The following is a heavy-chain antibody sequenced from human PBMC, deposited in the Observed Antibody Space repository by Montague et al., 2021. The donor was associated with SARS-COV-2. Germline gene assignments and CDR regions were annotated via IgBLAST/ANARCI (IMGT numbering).Heavy chain of an antibody. D-gene: IGHD3-10*01. CDR3: ARGLVGLLWVGEKSLAGNCFDP. J-gene: IGHJ5*02. V-gene: IGHV4-34*01. CDR1: GGSFSGYY. Sequence: SETLSLTCAVYGGSFSGYYWSWIRQPPGKGLEWIGEINHSGSTNYNPSLKSRVTISVDTSKNQFSLKLSSVTAADTAVYYCARGLVGLLWVGEKSLAGNCFDPWGQGTLVTVSS. CDR2: INHSGST.